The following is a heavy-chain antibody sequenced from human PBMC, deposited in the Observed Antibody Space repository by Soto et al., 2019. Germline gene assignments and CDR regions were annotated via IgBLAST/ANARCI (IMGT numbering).Heavy chain of an antibody. V-gene: IGHV4-34*01. CDR1: GGSLRGYY. Sequence: PSETLSPPCAVYGGSLRGYYWSWIRQPPGKGLEWIGEINHSGSTNYNPSLKSRVTISVDTSKNQFSLKLSSVTAADTAVYYCACDFGDLDYWGQGTLVTVSS. CDR3: ACDFGDLDY. J-gene: IGHJ4*02. CDR2: INHSGST. D-gene: IGHD3-10*01.